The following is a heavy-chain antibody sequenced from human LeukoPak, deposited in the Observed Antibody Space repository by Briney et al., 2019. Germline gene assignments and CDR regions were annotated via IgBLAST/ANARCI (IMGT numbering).Heavy chain of an antibody. J-gene: IGHJ4*02. CDR3: AREYSTSWQYYFDY. CDR2: IYYSGST. CDR1: GGSISSSSYY. V-gene: IGHV4-61*01. D-gene: IGHD6-13*01. Sequence: SETLSLTCTVSGGSISSSSYYWGWIRQPPGKGLEWIGYIYYSGSTNYNPSLKSRVTISVDTSKNQFSLKLSSVTAADTAVYYCAREYSTSWQYYFDYWGQGTLVTVSS.